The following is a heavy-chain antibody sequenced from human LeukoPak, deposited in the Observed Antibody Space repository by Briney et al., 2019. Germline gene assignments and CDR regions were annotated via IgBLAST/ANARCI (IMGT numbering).Heavy chain of an antibody. CDR3: ARSPPPGATAYGVVDS. J-gene: IGHJ5*01. CDR1: GGSFSDYY. CDR2: INYGGST. Sequence: SETLSLTCAVYGGSFSDYYWGWIRQPPGKGLEWIGEINYGGSTNYRPSLKSRVTMSVDTSKNQFSLKLASVTAADTAVYYCARSPPPGATAYGVVDSWGQGTPVTVSS. V-gene: IGHV4-34*01. D-gene: IGHD3-10*01.